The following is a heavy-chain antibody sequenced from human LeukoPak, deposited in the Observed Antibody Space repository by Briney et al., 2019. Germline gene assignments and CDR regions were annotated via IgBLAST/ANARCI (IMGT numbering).Heavy chain of an antibody. J-gene: IGHJ4*02. Sequence: GGSLRLSCAASGFIFSNYGMHWVRQAPGKGLEWVAVIWFDGSNQYHADAVKGRFTISRDNSKNTLYLQMNSLRAEDTAVYYCAKERSGDYDSSGPPGYWGQGTLVTVSS. CDR3: AKERSGDYDSSGPPGY. D-gene: IGHD3-22*01. V-gene: IGHV3-33*06. CDR2: IWFDGSNQ. CDR1: GFIFSNYG.